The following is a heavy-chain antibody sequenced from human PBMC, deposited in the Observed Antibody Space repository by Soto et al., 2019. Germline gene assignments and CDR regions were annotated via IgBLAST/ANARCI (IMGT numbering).Heavy chain of an antibody. D-gene: IGHD5-12*01. V-gene: IGHV4-59*01. CDR3: AREGRDSSPYSGYDLAPFDY. J-gene: IGHJ4*02. Sequence: SETLSLTCTVSGGSISSYYWSWIRQPPGKGLEWIGYIYYSGSTNYNPSLQSRVTISVDTSKNQFSLKLSSVTAADTAVYYCAREGRDSSPYSGYDLAPFDYWGQGTLVTVSS. CDR2: IYYSGST. CDR1: GGSISSYY.